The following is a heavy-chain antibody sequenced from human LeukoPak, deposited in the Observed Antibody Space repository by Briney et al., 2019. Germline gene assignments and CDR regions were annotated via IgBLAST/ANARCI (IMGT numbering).Heavy chain of an antibody. D-gene: IGHD2-8*01. J-gene: IGHJ6*03. V-gene: IGHV4-4*09. CDR3: ARSALYCTNGVCDYYYYYYMDV. CDR1: GGSISSYY. CDR2: IYTSGST. Sequence: SETLSLTCTVSGGSISSYYWSWVRQPPGKGLEWIRYIYTSGSTNYNPSLKSRVTISVDTSKNQFSLKLSSVTAADTAVYYCARSALYCTNGVCDYYYYYYMDVWGKGTTVTVSS.